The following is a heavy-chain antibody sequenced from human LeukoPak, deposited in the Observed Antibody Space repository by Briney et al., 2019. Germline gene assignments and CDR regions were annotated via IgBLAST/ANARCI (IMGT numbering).Heavy chain of an antibody. CDR1: GGSVSSGSYY. J-gene: IGHJ5*02. D-gene: IGHD3-9*01. Sequence: SETLSLTCTVSGGSVSSGSYYWGWICQPPRKGLEWIGTIYYSGSTYYNPSLKSRVTISVDTSKNQFSLKLSSVTAADTAVYYCARQTYNDILTGTKNWFDPWGQGTLVTVSS. CDR2: IYYSGST. V-gene: IGHV4-39*01. CDR3: ARQTYNDILTGTKNWFDP.